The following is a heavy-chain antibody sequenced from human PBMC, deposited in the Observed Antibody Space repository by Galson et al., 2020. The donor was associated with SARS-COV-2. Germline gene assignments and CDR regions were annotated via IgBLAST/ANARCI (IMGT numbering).Heavy chain of an antibody. J-gene: IGHJ4*02. V-gene: IGHV3-48*04. D-gene: IGHD1-1*01. CDR1: GFTFSSYA. Sequence: GGSLRLSCAASGFTFSSYAMNWVRQAPGKGLEWISKIRSDGTVTAYADSMKGRFTISRDNTKNLLYLQMNSLRVEDTAMYYCARDWGQRFKSNNWYTVGFDSWGQGTLLTVSS. CDR3: ARDWGQRFKSNNWYTVGFDS. CDR2: IRSDGTVT.